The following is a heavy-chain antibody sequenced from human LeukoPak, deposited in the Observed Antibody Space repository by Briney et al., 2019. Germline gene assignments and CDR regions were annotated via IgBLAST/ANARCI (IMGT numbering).Heavy chain of an antibody. CDR2: IDYSGST. J-gene: IGHJ4*02. CDR1: GFTFSSYA. Sequence: GSLRLSCAASGFTFSSYAMSWVRQPPGKGLEWIGSIDYSGSTYYNPSLKSRVTIFVDTSKNQFSLKLSSVTAADTAVYYCTSRRPSLPPDCWGQGTLVTVSS. V-gene: IGHV4-39*01. CDR3: TSRRPSLPPDC.